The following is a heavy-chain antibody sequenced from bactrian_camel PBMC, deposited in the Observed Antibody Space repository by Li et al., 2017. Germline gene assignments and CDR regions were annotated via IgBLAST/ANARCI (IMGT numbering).Heavy chain of an antibody. J-gene: IGHJ6*01. D-gene: IGHD6*01. CDR2: ITSDGTT. CDR1: GITYSSYS. CDR3: ATTLGGSWQKCFGY. Sequence: HVQLVESGGGSVQAGGSLKLSCAASGITYSSYSMGSFRQAPGKEREGVAGITSDGTTSYKTAVKGRFTISRDNAKNMVHLQMNSLRSEDMALYYCATTLGGSWQKCFGYWGQGTQVTVS. V-gene: IGHV3S53*01.